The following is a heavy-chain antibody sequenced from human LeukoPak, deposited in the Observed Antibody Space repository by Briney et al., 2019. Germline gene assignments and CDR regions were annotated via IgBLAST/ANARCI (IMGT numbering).Heavy chain of an antibody. J-gene: IGHJ4*02. V-gene: IGHV3-11*06. CDR1: GFTFSDFY. CDR3: ARDHYSRNDY. CDR2: ISSSSTDT. Sequence: GGCLRLSCAASGFTFSDFYMSWVRQAPGKGLEWLSDISSSSTDTNYADSVKGRFTISRDNAKNSLFLQLNSLRAEDTAVYYFARDHYSRNDYWGQGTLVTVSS. D-gene: IGHD6-13*01.